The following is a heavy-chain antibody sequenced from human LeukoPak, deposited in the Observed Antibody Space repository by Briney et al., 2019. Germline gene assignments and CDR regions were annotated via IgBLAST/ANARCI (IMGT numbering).Heavy chain of an antibody. J-gene: IGHJ6*03. CDR1: VGSFSGYY. CDR3: ATGRGYSYGNYYYYMDV. Sequence: PSETLTLTWAVYVGSFSGYYWSWIRQPPGKGLEWIGEINHSGSTNYNPSLKSRVTISVDTSKNQYSLKLSSVTAADTAVYYCATGRGYSYGNYYYYMDVWGKGTTLTVSS. D-gene: IGHD5-18*01. V-gene: IGHV4-34*01. CDR2: INHSGST.